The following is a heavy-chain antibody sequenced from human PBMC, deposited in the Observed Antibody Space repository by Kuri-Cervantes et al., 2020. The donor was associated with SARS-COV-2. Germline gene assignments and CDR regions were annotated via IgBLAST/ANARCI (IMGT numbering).Heavy chain of an antibody. J-gene: IGHJ5*02. Sequence: SETLSLTCTVSGGSVSSGSYYWSWIRQPPGKGLEWIGEINHSGSTNYNPSLKSRVTISVDTSKNQFSLKLSSVTAADTAVYYCASVPDWNYDEGWFDPWGQGTLVTVSS. D-gene: IGHD1-7*01. V-gene: IGHV4-39*07. CDR3: ASVPDWNYDEGWFDP. CDR2: INHSGST. CDR1: GGSVSSGSYY.